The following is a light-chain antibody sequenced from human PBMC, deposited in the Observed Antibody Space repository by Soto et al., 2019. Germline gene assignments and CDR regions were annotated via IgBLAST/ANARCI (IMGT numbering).Light chain of an antibody. J-gene: IGLJ2*01. CDR2: YKSDSDK. Sequence: QPVLTQPSALSASPGASASLTCTFRSGISVGSPWIYWYQQKPGSPPQYLLRYKSDSDKHQASGVPSRFSGSKDASANAGILLISGVQSEDEADYYCVIWYGPAVVFGGGTKVTVL. CDR3: VIWYGPAVV. V-gene: IGLV5-45*02. CDR1: SGISVGSPW.